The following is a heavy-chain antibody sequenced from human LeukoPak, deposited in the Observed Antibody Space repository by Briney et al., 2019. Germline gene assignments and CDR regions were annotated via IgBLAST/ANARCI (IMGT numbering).Heavy chain of an antibody. CDR2: IYYSGST. Sequence: SETLSLTCTVSGGSISSYYWSWIRQPPGKGLEWIGYIYYSGSTNYNPSLKSRVTISVDTSKNQFSLKLSSVTAADTAVYYCAREEPGSYYNYWGQGTLVTVSS. D-gene: IGHD3-10*01. J-gene: IGHJ4*02. CDR3: AREEPGSYYNY. V-gene: IGHV4-59*01. CDR1: GGSISSYY.